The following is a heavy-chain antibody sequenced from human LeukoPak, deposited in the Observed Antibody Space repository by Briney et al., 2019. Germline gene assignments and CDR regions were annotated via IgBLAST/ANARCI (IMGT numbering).Heavy chain of an antibody. J-gene: IGHJ4*02. CDR1: GGSTSGYY. V-gene: IGHV4-59*01. CDR2: IYYSGST. Sequence: PSETLSLTXTVSGGSTSGYYWSWIRQPPGKGLEWIGYIYYSGSTNYNPSLKSRVTISLDTSKNQFSLKLSSVTAADTAVYYCARVLTYGSRTYYFDYWGQGTLVTVSS. D-gene: IGHD3-10*01. CDR3: ARVLTYGSRTYYFDY.